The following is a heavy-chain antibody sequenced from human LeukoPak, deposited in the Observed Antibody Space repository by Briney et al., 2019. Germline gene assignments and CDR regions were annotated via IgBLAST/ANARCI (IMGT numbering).Heavy chain of an antibody. V-gene: IGHV1-24*01. J-gene: IGHJ4*02. Sequence: ASVKVSCKVSGYTLTELSIHWVRQAPGKGLEWMGGFDPEDGETIYAQKFQGRVTMTEDTSTDTAYMELSSLRSEDTAVYYCATDRHSGSYYVRYFDYWGQGTLVTVSS. CDR2: FDPEDGET. CDR1: GYTLTELS. CDR3: ATDRHSGSYYVRYFDY. D-gene: IGHD1-26*01.